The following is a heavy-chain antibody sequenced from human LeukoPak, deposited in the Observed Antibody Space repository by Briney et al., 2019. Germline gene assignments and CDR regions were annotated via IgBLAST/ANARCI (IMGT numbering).Heavy chain of an antibody. CDR2: IQYDGNKK. J-gene: IGHJ4*02. CDR1: GFTFSYFG. CDR3: AKEGDGSGWYPPFDY. D-gene: IGHD6-19*01. Sequence: QAGGSLRLSCATSGFTFSYFGMHWVRQAPGKGLEWLTFIQYDGNKKDYADSVKGRFTISRDKSKNTLFLQMNNLRTEDTAVYYCAKEGDGSGWYPPFDYXGQGTLVTVSS. V-gene: IGHV3-30*02.